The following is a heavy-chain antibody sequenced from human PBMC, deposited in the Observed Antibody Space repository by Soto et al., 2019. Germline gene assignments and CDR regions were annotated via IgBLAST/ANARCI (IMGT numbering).Heavy chain of an antibody. D-gene: IGHD3-10*01. CDR3: ARALDYYGSGTYYTHYYYYGMDV. CDR2: ISYDGSNK. V-gene: IGHV3-30-3*01. Sequence: QVQLVESGGGVVQPGRSLRLSCAASGFTFSSYAMHWVRQAPGKGLEWVAVISYDGSNKYYADSVKGRFTISRDNSKNTLYLQMNSLRAEDTAVYYCARALDYYGSGTYYTHYYYYGMDVWGQGTTVTVSS. J-gene: IGHJ6*02. CDR1: GFTFSSYA.